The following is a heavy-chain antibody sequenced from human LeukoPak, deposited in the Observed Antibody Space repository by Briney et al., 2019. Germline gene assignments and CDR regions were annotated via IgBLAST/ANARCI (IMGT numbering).Heavy chain of an antibody. Sequence: PGGSLRLSCAASGFTFSNYWMHWVRQAPGKGLEWVSYISSSGSTIYYADSVKGRFTVSRDNAKNSLYLQMNSLRAEDTAVYYCATEPRDRIMVRGVTAVDYWGQGTLVTVSS. V-gene: IGHV3-48*04. J-gene: IGHJ4*02. CDR1: GFTFSNYW. D-gene: IGHD3-10*01. CDR2: ISSSGSTI. CDR3: ATEPRDRIMVRGVTAVDY.